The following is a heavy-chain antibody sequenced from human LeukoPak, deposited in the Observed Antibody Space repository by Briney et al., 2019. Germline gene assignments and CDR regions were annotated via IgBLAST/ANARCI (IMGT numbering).Heavy chain of an antibody. CDR1: GGSISSSSYY. Sequence: SETLSLTCTVSGGSISSSSYYWGWIRQPPGTGLEWIGSIYYSGSTYYNPSLKSRVTISVDTSKNQFSLKLSSVTAADTAVYYCARDYIRTFDYWGQGTLVTVSS. V-gene: IGHV4-39*07. CDR3: ARDYIRTFDY. D-gene: IGHD1/OR15-1a*01. J-gene: IGHJ4*02. CDR2: IYYSGST.